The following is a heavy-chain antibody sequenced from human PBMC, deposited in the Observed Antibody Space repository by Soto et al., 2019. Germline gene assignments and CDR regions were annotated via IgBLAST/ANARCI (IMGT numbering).Heavy chain of an antibody. J-gene: IGHJ6*02. D-gene: IGHD3-10*01. V-gene: IGHV3-23*01. CDR2: ISGSGGST. CDR1: GFTFSSYA. CDR3: ASAAREYYYYGMDV. Sequence: EVQLLESGGGLVQPGGSLRLSCAASGFTFSSYAMSWVRQAPGKGLEWVSAISGSGGSTYYADSVRGRFTISRDNSKNTLYLQMHSLRAEDTSVYYCASAAREYYYYGMDVWGQWTTVTVSS.